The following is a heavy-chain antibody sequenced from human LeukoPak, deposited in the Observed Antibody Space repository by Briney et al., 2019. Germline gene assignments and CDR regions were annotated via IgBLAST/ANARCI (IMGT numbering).Heavy chain of an antibody. CDR1: GYTFTGYY. D-gene: IGHD3-10*01. Sequence: ASVKVSCKASGYTFTGYYIHWVRQAPGQGLEWMGWINPNSGGTNYAQKFQGRVTMTRDTSISTAYMELSRLRSDDTAVYYCARSYYGSGSYYNEVFDYWGQGTLVTVSS. J-gene: IGHJ4*02. CDR2: INPNSGGT. CDR3: ARSYYGSGSYYNEVFDY. V-gene: IGHV1-2*02.